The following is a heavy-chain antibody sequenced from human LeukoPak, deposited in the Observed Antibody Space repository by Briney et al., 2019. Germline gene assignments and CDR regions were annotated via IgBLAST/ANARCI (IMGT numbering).Heavy chain of an antibody. CDR2: ISGSGGST. V-gene: IGHV3-23*01. D-gene: IGHD3-22*01. CDR3: AKVGDYYDSSGYRYYYYYMDV. CDR1: GFTFSSYA. J-gene: IGHJ6*03. Sequence: GGSLRLSCAASGFTFSSYAMSWVRQAPGKGLEWVSAISGSGGSTYYADSVKGRFTISRDNSKNTLYLQMNSPRAEDTAVYYCAKVGDYYDSSGYRYYYYYMDVWGKGTTVTVSS.